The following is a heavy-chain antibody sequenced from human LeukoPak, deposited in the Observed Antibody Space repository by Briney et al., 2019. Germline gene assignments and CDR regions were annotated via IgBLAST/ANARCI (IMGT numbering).Heavy chain of an antibody. Sequence: PGRSLRLSCAASGFTFSSYAMHWVRRAPGKGLEWVAVISYDGSNKYYADSVRGRFTISRDNSKNTLYLQMNSLRAEDTAVYYCARDRIAVARFDYWGQGTLVTVSS. CDR2: ISYDGSNK. CDR1: GFTFSSYA. CDR3: ARDRIAVARFDY. V-gene: IGHV3-30-3*01. J-gene: IGHJ4*02. D-gene: IGHD6-19*01.